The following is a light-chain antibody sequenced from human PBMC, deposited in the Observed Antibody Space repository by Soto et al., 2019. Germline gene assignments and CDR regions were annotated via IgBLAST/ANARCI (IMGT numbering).Light chain of an antibody. V-gene: IGKV1-39*01. CDR1: QTIGKY. Sequence: QFTPSPASLSTSVGDRGTITCRASQTIGKYLNWYQQQPGKVPKLLIYDASYLQSGVPSRFSGSESGTDFTLNISDLRPEDFATYYCQQSFSIPFTFGPGTKVAIK. CDR3: QQSFSIPFT. J-gene: IGKJ3*01. CDR2: DAS.